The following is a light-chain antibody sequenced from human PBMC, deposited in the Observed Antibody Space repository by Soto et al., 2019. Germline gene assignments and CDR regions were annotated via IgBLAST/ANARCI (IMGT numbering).Light chain of an antibody. CDR2: DAS. J-gene: IGKJ1*01. CDR1: QSVSSSY. CDR3: QQYGSSPRT. Sequence: ERVLTQSPGALSLSPGERATLSCRASQSVSSSYFAWYHQKPGQAPRLLIYDASSRATGIPDRFSGSGSGTDFTLTISRLEPEDFAVYYCQQYGSSPRTFGQGTKVDIK. V-gene: IGKV3-20*01.